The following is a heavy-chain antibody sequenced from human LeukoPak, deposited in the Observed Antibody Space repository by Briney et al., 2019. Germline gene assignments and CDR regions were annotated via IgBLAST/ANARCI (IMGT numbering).Heavy chain of an antibody. D-gene: IGHD2-2*02. CDR2: MNPNSGNT. CDR1: GYTFTSYD. V-gene: IGHV1-8*03. CDR3: ARGPKIGYCSSTSCYSSSYYYMDV. Sequence: GASVKVSCKASGYTFTSYDINWVRQATGQGLEWMGWMNPNSGNTGYAQKFQGRVTITRNTSISTAYMALSSLRSEDTAVYYCARGPKIGYCSSTSCYSSSYYYMDVWGKGTTVTVSS. J-gene: IGHJ6*03.